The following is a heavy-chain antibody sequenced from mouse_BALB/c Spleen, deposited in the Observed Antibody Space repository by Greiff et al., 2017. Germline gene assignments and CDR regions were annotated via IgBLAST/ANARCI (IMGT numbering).Heavy chain of an antibody. V-gene: IGHV3-6*02. CDR2: ISYDGSN. CDR3: ARDRDYGSSPLDY. Sequence: EVKLQESGPGLVKPSQSLSLTCSVTGYSITSCYYWNWIRQFPGNKLEWMGYISYDGSNNYNPSLKNRISITRDTSKNQFFLKLNSVTTEDTATYYCARDRDYGSSPLDYWGQGTSVTVSS. J-gene: IGHJ4*01. D-gene: IGHD1-1*01. CDR1: GYSITSCYY.